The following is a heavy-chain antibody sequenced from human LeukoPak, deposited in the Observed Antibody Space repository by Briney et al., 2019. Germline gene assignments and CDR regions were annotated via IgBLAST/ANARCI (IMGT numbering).Heavy chain of an antibody. D-gene: IGHD5-24*01. J-gene: IGHJ4*02. V-gene: IGHV4-39*07. CDR2: IYYSGST. CDR1: GGSISSSSCY. Sequence: SETLSLTCTVSGGSISSSSCYWGWIRQPPGKGLEWIGSIYYSGSTYYNPSLKSRVTISVDTSKNQFSLKLSSVTAADTAVYYCAREGVGRWLQPFYFDYWGQGTLVTVSS. CDR3: AREGVGRWLQPFYFDY.